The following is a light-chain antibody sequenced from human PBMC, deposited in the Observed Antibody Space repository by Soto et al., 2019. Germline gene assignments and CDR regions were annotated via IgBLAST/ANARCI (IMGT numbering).Light chain of an antibody. CDR3: QHYESFRWT. V-gene: IGKV1-5*01. CDR1: QSISTR. CDR2: AAS. J-gene: IGKJ1*01. Sequence: DIQMTQSPSTLSASVGDRVTITCRASQSISTRLAWYQHIPGKAPKFLIYAASSLKSGVPSRFSGSGSGTEFTLTICSLQPDDFATYFCQHYESFRWTCGQGTRVEIK.